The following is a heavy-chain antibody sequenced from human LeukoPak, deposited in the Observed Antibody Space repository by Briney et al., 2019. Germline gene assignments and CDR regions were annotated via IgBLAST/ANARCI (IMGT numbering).Heavy chain of an antibody. J-gene: IGHJ6*03. D-gene: IGHD3-3*01. CDR3: ARDRSVAYMDV. Sequence: GRSLRLSCAASGITFSNYGMHWVRQAPGKGLEWVGIIWYDGSDKYYADSVKDRFTISRDNSKNTPYLQMNSLRVEDTAVYYCARDRSVAYMDVWGKGTTVTVSS. V-gene: IGHV3-33*01. CDR1: GITFSNYG. CDR2: IWYDGSDK.